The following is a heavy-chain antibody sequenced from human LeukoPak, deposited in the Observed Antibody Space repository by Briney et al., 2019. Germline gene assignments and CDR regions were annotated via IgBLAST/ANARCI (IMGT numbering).Heavy chain of an antibody. Sequence: GGSLRLSCAASGFIFSDYAMHWVRQAPGKGLEWVSGIVGSGVTTYYADSVKGRFTISRDNSKNTLYLHMNGLRVEDTAIYYCARDERWIQFNYWGQGTLVTVSS. CDR2: IVGSGVTT. CDR1: GFIFSDYA. V-gene: IGHV3-23*01. CDR3: ARDERWIQFNY. J-gene: IGHJ4*02. D-gene: IGHD5-18*01.